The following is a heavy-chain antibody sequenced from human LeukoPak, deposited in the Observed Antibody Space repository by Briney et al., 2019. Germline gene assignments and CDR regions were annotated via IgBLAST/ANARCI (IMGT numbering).Heavy chain of an antibody. D-gene: IGHD3-10*01. Sequence: GASVKVSCKASGYTFTSYAMHWVRQAPGQRLEWMGWINAGNGNTKYSQKFQGRVTITRDTSASTVYMELSSLRSEDTAVYYCASPSVRDYWGQGTLVTVSS. CDR3: ASPSVRDY. J-gene: IGHJ4*02. V-gene: IGHV1-3*01. CDR2: INAGNGNT. CDR1: GYTFTSYA.